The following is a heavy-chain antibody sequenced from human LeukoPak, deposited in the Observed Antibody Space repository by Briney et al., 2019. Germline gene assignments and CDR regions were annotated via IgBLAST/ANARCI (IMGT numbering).Heavy chain of an antibody. CDR1: GYSISSGYY. Sequence: SETLSLTCAVSGYSISSGYYWGWIRQPPGKGLEWIGSIYHSGSTYYNPSLKSRVTISVDTSKHQFSLKLSSVTAADTAVYYCATLRITMVRGVIQPPDYWGQGTLVTVSS. D-gene: IGHD3-10*01. CDR2: IYHSGST. J-gene: IGHJ4*02. CDR3: ATLRITMVRGVIQPPDY. V-gene: IGHV4-38-2*01.